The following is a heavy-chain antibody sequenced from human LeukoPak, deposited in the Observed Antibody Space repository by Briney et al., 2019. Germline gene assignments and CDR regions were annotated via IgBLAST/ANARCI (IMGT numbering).Heavy chain of an antibody. V-gene: IGHV3-23*01. CDR2: ISGSGART. J-gene: IGHJ3*02. CDR3: AKGSREWELLDAFDI. D-gene: IGHD1-26*01. CDR1: GFTFSSYG. Sequence: PGGSLRLSCAASGFTFSSYGMTWVRQAPGKGLDCVSGISGSGARTDYADSVKGRFTISRDNANNTLYLQMNSPRAEDTAVYYCAKGSREWELLDAFDIWGQGTMVTVSS.